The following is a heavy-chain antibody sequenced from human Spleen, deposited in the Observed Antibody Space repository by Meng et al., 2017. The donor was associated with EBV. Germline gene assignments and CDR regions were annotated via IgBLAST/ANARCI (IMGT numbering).Heavy chain of an antibody. CDR1: GFSLSTSGVG. D-gene: IGHD1-26*01. CDR3: AHIGSSATAFDS. J-gene: IGHJ4*02. CDR2: IYWDDDK. V-gene: IGHV2-5*02. Sequence: QITLKESCPTLVKPTQTLTLTCTFPGFSLSTSGVGVAWIRQPPGKALEWLALIYWDDDKYYSPSLNGRVTLTKDTSKSEVVLEMTNVETVDTGTYFCAHIGSSATAFDSWGQGTLVTVSS.